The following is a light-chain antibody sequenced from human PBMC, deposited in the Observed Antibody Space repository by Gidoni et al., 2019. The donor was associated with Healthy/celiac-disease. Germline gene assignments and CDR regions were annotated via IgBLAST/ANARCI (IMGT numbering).Light chain of an antibody. CDR3: MQALQTWT. J-gene: IGKJ1*01. V-gene: IGKV2-28*01. CDR1: QSLLHSNGYNY. Sequence: DIVMPQSPLSLPVTPGEPASISCRSSQSLLHSNGYNYLDWYLQKPGQSPQLLIYLGSNRASGVPDRFSGSGSGTDFTLKISRVEAEDVGVYYCMQALQTWTFGQGTKVEI. CDR2: LGS.